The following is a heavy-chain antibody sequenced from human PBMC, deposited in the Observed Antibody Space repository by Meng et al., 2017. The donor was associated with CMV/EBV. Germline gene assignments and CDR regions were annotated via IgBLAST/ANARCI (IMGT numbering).Heavy chain of an antibody. D-gene: IGHD6-6*01. Sequence: SETLSLTCAVYGGSFSGYYWSWIRQPPGKGLEWIGEINHSGSTNYNPSLKSRVTISVDTSKNQFSLQLSSVTAADTAVYYCARDRSPRPYYFDYWGQGTLVTVSS. V-gene: IGHV4-34*01. CDR1: GGSFSGYY. CDR2: INHSGST. J-gene: IGHJ4*02. CDR3: ARDRSPRPYYFDY.